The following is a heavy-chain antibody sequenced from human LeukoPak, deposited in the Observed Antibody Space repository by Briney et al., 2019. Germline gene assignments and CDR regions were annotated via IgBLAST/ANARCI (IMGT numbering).Heavy chain of an antibody. CDR1: GFTFSSYA. J-gene: IGHJ4*02. CDR2: ISGSGGST. D-gene: IGHD3-22*01. CDR3: EKGSSIKYYYDSSGYYSDY. Sequence: GGSLRLSCAASGFTFSSYAMSWVRQAPGKGLESVSAISGSGGSTYYADSVKGRFTISRDNSKNTLYLQMNSLRAEDTAVYYCEKGSSIKYYYDSSGYYSDYWGQGTLVTVSS. V-gene: IGHV3-23*01.